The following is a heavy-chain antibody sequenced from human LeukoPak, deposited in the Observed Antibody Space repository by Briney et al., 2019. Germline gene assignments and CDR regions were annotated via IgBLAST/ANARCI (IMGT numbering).Heavy chain of an antibody. CDR1: GGPISSGSYY. CDR3: ARRLAVTGRYYFDY. D-gene: IGHD6-19*01. Sequence: SETLSLTCTVSGGPISSGSYYWGWIRQPPGKGLEWIGYVYYSGSTNYNPSLKSRVTISVDTSKNQFSLKLSSVTAADTAVYYCARRLAVTGRYYFDYWGQGTLVTVSS. J-gene: IGHJ4*02. CDR2: VYYSGST. V-gene: IGHV4-61*05.